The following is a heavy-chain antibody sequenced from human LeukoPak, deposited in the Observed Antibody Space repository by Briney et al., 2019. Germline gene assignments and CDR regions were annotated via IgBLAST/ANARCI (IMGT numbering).Heavy chain of an antibody. J-gene: IGHJ4*02. V-gene: IGHV2-5*02. CDR2: IYWDDDK. CDR3: ARSYDFWSGYYPDY. Sequence: SGPTLVKPTQTLTLTCTFSGFSLSTSGVGVGWIRQPPGKALEWLALIYWDDDKRYSPSLKSRLTTTKDTSKNQVVLTMTNMDPVDTATYYCARSYDFWSGYYPDYWGQGTLVTVSS. D-gene: IGHD3-3*01. CDR1: GFSLSTSGVG.